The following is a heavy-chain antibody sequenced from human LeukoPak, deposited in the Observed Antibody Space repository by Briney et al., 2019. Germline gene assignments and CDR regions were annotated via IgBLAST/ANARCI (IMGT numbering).Heavy chain of an antibody. V-gene: IGHV5-51*01. Sequence: GESLKISCKGSGYSFASYWIGWVRQMPGKGLEWMGIIYPGGSDTRYSPSFQGQVTISADKSISTAYLQWSSLKASDTAMYYCARHSSGWYFTGSDAFDIWGQGTMVTVSS. J-gene: IGHJ3*02. CDR1: GYSFASYW. D-gene: IGHD6-19*01. CDR2: IYPGGSDT. CDR3: ARHSSGWYFTGSDAFDI.